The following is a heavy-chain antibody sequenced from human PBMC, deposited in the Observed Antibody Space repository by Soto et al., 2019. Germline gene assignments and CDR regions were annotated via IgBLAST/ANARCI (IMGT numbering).Heavy chain of an antibody. Sequence: PSETLSLTCTVSGGSISNDRWSWVRQPAGKGLEWIGRIFASGRTNYNPSLQSRVTMSVDTSKNQFSLTMTSLAAADTAVYYCARENYDSSGYYSTYYFDYWGQGTLVTVSS. J-gene: IGHJ4*02. CDR2: IFASGRT. D-gene: IGHD3-22*01. CDR3: ARENYDSSGYYSTYYFDY. V-gene: IGHV4-4*07. CDR1: GGSISNDR.